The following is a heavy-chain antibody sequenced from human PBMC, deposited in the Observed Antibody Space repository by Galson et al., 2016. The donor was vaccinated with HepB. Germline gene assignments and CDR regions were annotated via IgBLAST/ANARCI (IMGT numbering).Heavy chain of an antibody. V-gene: IGHV3-30*18. CDR3: AKDRHIVVTTTYGMGV. CDR1: GFTFSNYG. D-gene: IGHD5-12*01. J-gene: IGHJ4*02. Sequence: SLRLSCAASGFTFSNYGMHWVRQAPGKGLEWVAVISSDGTKKDYADSVKGRFTISRDNSKNTLYLQMNSLRAEDTAVYYCAKDRHIVVTTTYGMGVWGQGTLVTVSS. CDR2: ISSDGTKK.